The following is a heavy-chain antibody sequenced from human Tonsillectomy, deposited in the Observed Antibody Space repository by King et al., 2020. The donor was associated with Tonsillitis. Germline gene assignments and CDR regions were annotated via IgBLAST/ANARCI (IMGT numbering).Heavy chain of an antibody. D-gene: IGHD1-26*01. J-gene: IGHJ6*02. V-gene: IGHV3-53*04. CDR3: ASGAAYYYYGMDV. CDR2: IYNGGST. Sequence: VQLVQSGGGLVQPGGSLRLSCAASGFTVSNNYMSWVRQAPGKGLEWVSVIYNGGSTYYADSVKGRFTISRHNSKNTLYLQMNSLRAEDTAVDYCASGAAYYYYGMDVWGQGTTVTVSS. CDR1: GFTVSNNY.